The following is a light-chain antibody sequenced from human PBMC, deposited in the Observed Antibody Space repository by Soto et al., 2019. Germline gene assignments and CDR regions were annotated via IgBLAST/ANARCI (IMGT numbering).Light chain of an antibody. CDR3: QQRNNWPPIT. CDR2: AAS. CDR1: QSISSSY. V-gene: IGKV3D-20*02. Sequence: EIVMTPSPATLSVSPVERATLSCRASQSISSSYLAWYQQKPGQAPRLLIYAASTRATGVPGRFSGSGSETDFTLTITSLEPEDFAVYYCQQRNNWPPITFGQGTRLEIK. J-gene: IGKJ5*01.